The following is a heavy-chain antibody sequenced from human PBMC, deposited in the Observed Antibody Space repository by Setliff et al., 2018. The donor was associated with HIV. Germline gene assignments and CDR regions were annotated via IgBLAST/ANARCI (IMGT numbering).Heavy chain of an antibody. CDR1: GFTFSSYA. D-gene: IGHD1-1*01. J-gene: IGHJ6*03. CDR2: ISGSGGNT. CDR3: TTDPLRRIYDNYPHSFYHYMDF. Sequence: PGGSLRLSCAVSGFTFSSYAMSWVRQAPGKGPEWVSAISGSGGNTYYADSVKGRFTISRDNSKNTLYMQMNSLRAEDTAVYYCTTDPLRRIYDNYPHSFYHYMDFWGKGTTVTVAS. V-gene: IGHV3-23*01.